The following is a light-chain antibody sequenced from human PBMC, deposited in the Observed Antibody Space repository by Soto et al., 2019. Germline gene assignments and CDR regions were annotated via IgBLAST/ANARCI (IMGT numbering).Light chain of an antibody. CDR3: SSYTSSSTGVV. Sequence: QSALTQPASVSGSPGQSITISCTGTSSDVGGYNYVSWYQQHPGKAPKLMIYDVSNRPSGVSNRFSGSKSGNTASLTISGFQAEDEADYYCSSYTSSSTGVVFGGGTKVTVL. CDR2: DVS. J-gene: IGLJ2*01. V-gene: IGLV2-14*01. CDR1: SSDVGGYNY.